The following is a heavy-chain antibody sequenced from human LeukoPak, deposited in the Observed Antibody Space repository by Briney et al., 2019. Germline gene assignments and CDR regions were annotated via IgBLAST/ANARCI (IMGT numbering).Heavy chain of an antibody. CDR3: ARDPSPRTSYYYYYMDV. CDR2: ISSFSGYI. Sequence: GGSLRLSCAASGFSFSSYWMSWVRQAPGKGLEWVSSISSFSGYIYYADSVKGRFTISRDNAKNSLHLQMNSLRVEDTAVYYCARDPSPRTSYYYYYMDVWGKGTTVTVSS. V-gene: IGHV3-21*01. D-gene: IGHD2-2*01. J-gene: IGHJ6*03. CDR1: GFSFSSYW.